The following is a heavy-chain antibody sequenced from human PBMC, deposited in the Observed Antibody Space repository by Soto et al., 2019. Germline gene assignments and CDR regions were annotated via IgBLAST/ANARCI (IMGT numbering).Heavy chain of an antibody. V-gene: IGHV1-69*01. CDR2: IIPILDTT. CDR1: GGTSSSYA. CDR3: ASGGTTVNRRFDF. J-gene: IGHJ4*02. D-gene: IGHD4-4*01. Sequence: QVQVVQSGAEVKKPGSSVRVSCKASGGTSSSYAITWMRQAPGQGLEWMGGIIPILDTTDYAQKFQGRGTFTADECTSTVYMELSSLTSEDTAVYYCASGGTTVNRRFDFWGQGTLVTVSS.